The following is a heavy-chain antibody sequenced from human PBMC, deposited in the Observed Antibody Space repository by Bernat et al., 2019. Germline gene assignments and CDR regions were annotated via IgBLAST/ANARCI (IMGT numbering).Heavy chain of an antibody. D-gene: IGHD1-26*01. J-gene: IGHJ5*02. CDR3: AQSQYSGSYLFRPYNWFDP. V-gene: IGHV2-5*02. Sequence: QITLKESGPTLVKPTQTLTLTCTFSGFSLSTSGVGVGWIRQPPGKALEWLALIYWDDDKRYSPSLKSRLTITKDTSKNQVVLTMTNMDPVDTATYYCAQSQYSGSYLFRPYNWFDPWGQGTLVTVSS. CDR1: GFSLSTSGVG. CDR2: IYWDDDK.